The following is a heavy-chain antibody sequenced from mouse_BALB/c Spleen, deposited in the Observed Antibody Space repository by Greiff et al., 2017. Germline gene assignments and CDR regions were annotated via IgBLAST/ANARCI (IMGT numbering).Heavy chain of an antibody. CDR2: ISSGGST. CDR3: ARGLDGWFAY. V-gene: IGHV5-6-5*01. D-gene: IGHD2-3*01. CDR1: GFTFSSYA. J-gene: IGHJ3*01. Sequence: EVMLVESGGGLVKPGGSLKLSCAASGFTFSSYAMSWVRQTPEKRLEWVASISSGGSTYYPDSVKGRFTISRDNARNILYLQMSSLRSEDTAMYYCARGLDGWFAYWGQGTLVTVSA.